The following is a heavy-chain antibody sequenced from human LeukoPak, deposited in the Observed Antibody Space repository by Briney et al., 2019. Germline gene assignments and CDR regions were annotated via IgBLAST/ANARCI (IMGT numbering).Heavy chain of an antibody. D-gene: IGHD6-13*01. J-gene: IGHJ6*03. CDR1: GGSISSYY. CDR2: IYTSGNT. Sequence: SETLSLTCTVSGGSISSYYWSWIRQPAGKGLECIGRIYTSGNTNYNPSLKSRVTMSLDTSKNQFSLKLHSVTAADTAVYYCARSAVAGTVGYYYYYMDVWDKGTTVTVSS. V-gene: IGHV4-4*07. CDR3: ARSAVAGTVGYYYYYMDV.